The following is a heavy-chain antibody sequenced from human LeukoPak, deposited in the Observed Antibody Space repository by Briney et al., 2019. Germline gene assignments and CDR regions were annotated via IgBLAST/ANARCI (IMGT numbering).Heavy chain of an antibody. CDR3: ARLGGSAYSGYDPYYYYYMDV. CDR1: GYSISSGYY. D-gene: IGHD5-12*01. J-gene: IGHJ6*03. V-gene: IGHV4-38-2*02. CDR2: IWRSGAT. Sequence: PSETLSLTCTVSGYSISSGYYWGWIRQPPGKGLEWIGSIWRSGATYYNPSLKGRVTISVDTSKNQFPLRLNSVTAADTAVYYCARLGGSAYSGYDPYYYYYMDVWGKGTTVTVSS.